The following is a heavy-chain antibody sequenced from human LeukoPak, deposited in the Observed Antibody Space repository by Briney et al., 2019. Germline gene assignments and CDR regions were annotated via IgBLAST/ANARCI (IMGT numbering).Heavy chain of an antibody. CDR1: GGSISSSGFY. V-gene: IGHV4-39*01. D-gene: IGHD3-10*01. J-gene: IGHJ4*02. Sequence: PSETLSLTCTVSGGSISSSGFYWGWIRQPPGKGLEWIGSIYYSGNTYYNPSLKSRVTISVDTSKNQLSLKLTSVTATDTAMYYCARHADSGFGELAFGYWGQGNLVTVSP. CDR3: ARHADSGFGELAFGY. CDR2: IYYSGNT.